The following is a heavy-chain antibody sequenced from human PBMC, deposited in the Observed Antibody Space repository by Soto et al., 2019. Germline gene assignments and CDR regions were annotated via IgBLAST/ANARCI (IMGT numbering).Heavy chain of an antibody. J-gene: IGHJ6*02. CDR1: GFTFSSYN. CDR3: ARSAGDYYGMDV. V-gene: IGHV3-21*01. CDR2: ISSSSSYI. Sequence: GGSLRLSCAASGFTFSSYNMNWVRQAPGKGLECVSSISSSSSYIYYADSVKGRFTISRDNAKNSLYLQMNSLRAEDTAVYYCARSAGDYYGMDVWGQGTTVPVSS. D-gene: IGHD3-10*01.